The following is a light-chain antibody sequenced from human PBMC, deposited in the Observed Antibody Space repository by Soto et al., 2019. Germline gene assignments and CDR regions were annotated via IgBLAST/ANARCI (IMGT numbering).Light chain of an antibody. V-gene: IGKV3-11*01. CDR2: YMS. CDR1: QYVGTR. CDR3: HQRQSWPRT. J-gene: IGKJ1*01. Sequence: EIVLTQSPATLSSSPVETATLSCRASQYVGTRLAWYQHKPGQAPRLLIYYMSKRATGIPTRFSGSGSGTDFTLTISSLAPEDFAIYYCHQRQSWPRTFGQGTKVDIK.